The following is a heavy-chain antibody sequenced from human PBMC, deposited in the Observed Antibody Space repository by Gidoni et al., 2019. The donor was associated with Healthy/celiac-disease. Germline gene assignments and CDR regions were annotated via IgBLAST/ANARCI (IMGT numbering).Heavy chain of an antibody. CDR3: AKQQWLVRGYFDY. D-gene: IGHD6-19*01. CDR1: GSPFSSYA. CDR2: ISGSGGST. J-gene: IGHJ4*02. Sequence: EVQLLESGGGLVQPGGSLRLSCAASGSPFSSYAMSWVRQAPGKGLEWVSAISGSGGSTYYADSVKGRFTISRDNSKNTLYLQMNSLRAEDTAVYYCAKQQWLVRGYFDYWGQGTLVTVSS. V-gene: IGHV3-23*01.